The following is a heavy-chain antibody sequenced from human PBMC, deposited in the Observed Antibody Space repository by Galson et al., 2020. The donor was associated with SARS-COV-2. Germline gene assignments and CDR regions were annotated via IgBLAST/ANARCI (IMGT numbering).Heavy chain of an antibody. CDR1: GGSISSGGYY. J-gene: IGHJ4*02. CDR2: IYYSGST. Sequence: SETLSLTCTVSGGSISSGGYYWSWIRQHPGKGLEWIGYIYYSGSTYYNPSLKSPFTISVDTSKNQFSLKLSSVTAADTAVYYCARTQTSGWSRGVMLYFDYWGQGTLVTVSS. D-gene: IGHD3-10*01. V-gene: IGHV4-31*01. CDR3: ARTQTSGWSRGVMLYFDY.